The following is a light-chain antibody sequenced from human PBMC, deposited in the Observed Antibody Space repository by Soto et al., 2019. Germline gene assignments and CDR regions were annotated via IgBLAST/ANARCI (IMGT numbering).Light chain of an antibody. V-gene: IGKV1-5*01. J-gene: IGKJ1*01. Sequence: IRGSQSPATLSSSVGGRVTVACRAGQSISSWLAWYQQKPGKDPKLLIYDASSLESGVPSRFSGSGSGTEFTLTITSLQHDDFATYYCEQYNHLWRFGQGSKV. CDR3: EQYNHLWR. CDR2: DAS. CDR1: QSISSW.